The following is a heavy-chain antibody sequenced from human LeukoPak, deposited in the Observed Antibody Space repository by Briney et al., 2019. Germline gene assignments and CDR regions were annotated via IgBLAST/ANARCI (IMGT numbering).Heavy chain of an antibody. CDR2: IYTSGST. CDR1: GGSIGSGSYY. CDR3: ARDSDY. J-gene: IGHJ4*02. Sequence: PSETLSLTCTVSGGSIGSGSYYWSWIRQPAGKGLEWIGRIYTSGSTNYNPSLKSRVTISVDTSKNQFSLKLSSVTAADTAVYYCARDSDYWGQGTLVTVSS. V-gene: IGHV4-61*02.